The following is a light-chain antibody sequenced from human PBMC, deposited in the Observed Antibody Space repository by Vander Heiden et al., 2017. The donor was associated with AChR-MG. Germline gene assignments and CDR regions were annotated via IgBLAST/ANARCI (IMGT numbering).Light chain of an antibody. CDR1: QSLFSDSHHRDF. CDR2: WAS. V-gene: IGKV4-1*01. Sequence: DIVVTQSPAILSVSLGGRVTVHSRASQSLFSDSHHRDFLGWFQQRAGQPPKLLIYWASTRASGVPDRFSGSGSGTDFTLTISSVQSEDVAVYFCQQYFSSSGYTFGQGTRLELK. J-gene: IGKJ2*01. CDR3: QQYFSSSGYT.